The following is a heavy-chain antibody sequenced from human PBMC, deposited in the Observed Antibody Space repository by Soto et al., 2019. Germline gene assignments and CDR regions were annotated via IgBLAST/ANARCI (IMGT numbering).Heavy chain of an antibody. J-gene: IGHJ4*02. D-gene: IGHD2-8*02. CDR1: GGSISGSY. V-gene: IGHV4-59*01. CDR2: VYYTGST. Sequence: SETLSLTCSVSGGSISGSYWSWMRQSPGKGLEWLGYVYYTGSTNYSPSLRSRVSISVDTSKNEFSLRLNSVTAAATAVYFCARSVAVTGAHIDYWGQGTQVTVSS. CDR3: ARSVAVTGAHIDY.